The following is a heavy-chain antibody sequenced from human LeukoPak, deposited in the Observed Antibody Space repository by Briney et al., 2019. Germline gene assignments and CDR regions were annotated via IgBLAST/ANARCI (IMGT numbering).Heavy chain of an antibody. J-gene: IGHJ4*02. Sequence: GRSLRLSCAASGFTFSSHGMHWVRQAPGKGLEWVAVISYAGSTEYYADSVKGRFTISRDNSKNTLYLQINSLRAEDTAVYYCTKEPIPVAGGYYFDYWGQGTLVTVSS. CDR1: GFTFSSHG. D-gene: IGHD6-19*01. CDR2: ISYAGSTE. V-gene: IGHV3-30*18. CDR3: TKEPIPVAGGYYFDY.